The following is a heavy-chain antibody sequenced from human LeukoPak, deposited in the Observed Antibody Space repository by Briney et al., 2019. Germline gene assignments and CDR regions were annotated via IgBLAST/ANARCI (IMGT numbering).Heavy chain of an antibody. V-gene: IGHV1-69*06. J-gene: IGHJ6*03. CDR3: AREVADYGGYYYYHYMDV. CDR1: GGTFSSYA. D-gene: IGHD4-23*01. Sequence: SVKVSCKASGGTFSSYAISWVRQAPGQGLEWMGGIIPIFGTANYAQKFQGRVTITADKSTSTAYMELSSLRSEDTAVYYCAREVADYGGYYYYHYMDVWGKGTTVTISS. CDR2: IIPIFGTA.